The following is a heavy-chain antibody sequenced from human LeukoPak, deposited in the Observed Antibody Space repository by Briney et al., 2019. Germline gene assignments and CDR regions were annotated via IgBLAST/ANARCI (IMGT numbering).Heavy chain of an antibody. Sequence: SVKVSCKASGGTFSSYAISWGRQAPGQGREGMGGIIPIFGTANYAQKFQGRVTITADESTSTAYMELSSLRSEDPAVYYCARHGTVPAAITWDYYFDYWGQGTLVTVSS. CDR3: ARHGTVPAAITWDYYFDY. CDR2: IIPIFGTA. V-gene: IGHV1-69*01. CDR1: GGTFSSYA. J-gene: IGHJ4*02. D-gene: IGHD2-2*01.